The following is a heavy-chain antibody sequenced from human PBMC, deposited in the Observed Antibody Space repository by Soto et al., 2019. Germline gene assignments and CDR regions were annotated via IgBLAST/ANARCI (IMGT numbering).Heavy chain of an antibody. D-gene: IGHD3-10*01. V-gene: IGHV4-34*01. CDR1: GGSFSGYY. J-gene: IGHJ5*02. CDR2: INHSGST. CDR3: ARNFPGTMVRGVINRGAWFDP. Sequence: SETLSLTCAVYGGSFSGYYWSWIRQPPGKGLEWIGEINHSGSTNYNPSLKSRVTISVDTSKNQFSLKLSSVTAADTAVYYCARNFPGTMVRGVINRGAWFDPWGQGTLVTVSS.